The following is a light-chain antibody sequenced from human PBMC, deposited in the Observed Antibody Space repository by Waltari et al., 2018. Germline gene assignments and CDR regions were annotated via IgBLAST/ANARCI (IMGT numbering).Light chain of an antibody. Sequence: DIVMTQSPDSLAVSLGERATINCKSSQTVLYSPNNKNSLAWYQQKPGQPPKLLIYWASTRESGVPDRFRGSGSGTDFTLTISSLQAEDVAVYYCQQYSTTPLTFGGGTKVEVK. CDR2: WAS. CDR3: QQYSTTPLT. CDR1: QTVLYSPNNKNS. V-gene: IGKV4-1*01. J-gene: IGKJ4*01.